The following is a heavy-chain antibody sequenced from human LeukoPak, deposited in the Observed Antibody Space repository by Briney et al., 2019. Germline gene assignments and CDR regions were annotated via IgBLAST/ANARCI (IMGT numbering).Heavy chain of an antibody. CDR1: GFAFSRFS. D-gene: IGHD2-15*01. V-gene: IGHV3-48*01. CDR3: VRDNPRCCGVVPANIDDY. CDR2: INGGGSPI. J-gene: IGHJ4*02. Sequence: GGSLRLSCKTSGFAFSRFSMNWVRQAPGKGLEWVSYINGGGSPIYYADSVRGRFTISRDNAKNSLYLQMNSLRAEDTAVYYCVRDNPRCCGVVPANIDDYWGQGTLVTVSS.